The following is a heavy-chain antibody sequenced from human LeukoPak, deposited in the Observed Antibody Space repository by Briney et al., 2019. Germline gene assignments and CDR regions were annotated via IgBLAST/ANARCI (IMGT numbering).Heavy chain of an antibody. D-gene: IGHD3-10*01. V-gene: IGHV3-9*01. Sequence: GGSLRLSCVASGFTFDDYAMYWVRQVPGKGLEWVSGISWNSDTIDYADSVKGRFTISRDNAKNSLYLQMTSLRTEDTAVYYCAQPFGDQCPWGQGTLVTVSS. CDR3: AQPFGDQCP. CDR2: ISWNSDTI. CDR1: GFTFDDYA. J-gene: IGHJ5*02.